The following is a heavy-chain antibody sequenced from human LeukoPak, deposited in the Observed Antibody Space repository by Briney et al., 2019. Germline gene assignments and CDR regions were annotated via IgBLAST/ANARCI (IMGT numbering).Heavy chain of an antibody. CDR2: IYYSGST. Sequence: KPSETLSLTCTVSGGSISSSSYYWGWIRQPPGKGLEWIGSIYYSGSTYYNPSLKSRVTISVDTSKNQFSLKLSSVTAADTAVYYCARGSNSGSYYNPFDYWGQGTLVTVSS. CDR3: ARGSNSGSYYNPFDY. J-gene: IGHJ4*02. V-gene: IGHV4-39*01. CDR1: GGSISSSSYY. D-gene: IGHD3-10*01.